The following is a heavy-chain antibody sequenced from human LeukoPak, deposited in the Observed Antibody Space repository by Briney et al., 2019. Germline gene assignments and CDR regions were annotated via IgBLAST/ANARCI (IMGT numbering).Heavy chain of an antibody. CDR2: ISWNSGTI. CDR3: AKDTDGAAAGTTWGH. CDR1: GFTFDDYA. J-gene: IGHJ4*02. Sequence: PGGSLRLSCAASGFTFDDYAMHWVRQGPGKGLEWVSGISWNSGTIGYADSVKGRFTISRDNAKNSLYLQMSSLRAEDTALYYCAKDTDGAAAGTTWGHWGQGTLVTVSS. V-gene: IGHV3-9*01. D-gene: IGHD6-13*01.